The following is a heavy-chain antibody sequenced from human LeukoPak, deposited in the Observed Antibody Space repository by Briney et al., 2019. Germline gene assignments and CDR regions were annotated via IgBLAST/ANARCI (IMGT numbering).Heavy chain of an antibody. V-gene: IGHV3-23*01. CDR1: GFTFSSYA. CDR3: AKAALWFGGNYYYYGMDV. D-gene: IGHD3-10*01. Sequence: QSGGSLRLSCAASGFTFSSYAMSWVRQAPGKGLEGVSAISGSGGSTNYEDSVKGRFTISRDNSKNTLYLQMNSLRAEDTAVYYCAKAALWFGGNYYYYGMDVWGQGTTVTVSS. J-gene: IGHJ6*02. CDR2: ISGSGGST.